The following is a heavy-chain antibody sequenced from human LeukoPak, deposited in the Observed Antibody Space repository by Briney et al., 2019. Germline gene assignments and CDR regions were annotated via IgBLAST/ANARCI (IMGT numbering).Heavy chain of an antibody. V-gene: IGHV3-30*18. CDR2: ISYDGSKT. CDR1: GFTFSTYG. D-gene: IGHD3-22*01. Sequence: PGRSLRLSCAASGFTFSTYGMHWVRQAPGKGLEWVAGISYDGSKTYYGDSVKGRFTISRDNSRNTQSLQMNSLRAEDTAVYYCAKGGRGPDISGYFVDFWGQGTLVTVS. J-gene: IGHJ4*02. CDR3: AKGGRGPDISGYFVDF.